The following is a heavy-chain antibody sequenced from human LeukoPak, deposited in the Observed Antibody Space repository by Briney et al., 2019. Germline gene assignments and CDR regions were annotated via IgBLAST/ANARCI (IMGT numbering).Heavy chain of an antibody. D-gene: IGHD3-10*01. CDR2: INQSGST. CDR1: GGSSSGYY. CDR3: ARGFGSGSYFVY. J-gene: IGHJ4*02. Sequence: SETLSLTCAIYGGSSSGYYWSWIRQPPGKGLEWIGEINQSGSTNYDPSLKSRVTISIDTPKNQFSLKLRSVTAADTALYYCARGFGSGSYFVYWGQGTLVTVSS. V-gene: IGHV4-34*01.